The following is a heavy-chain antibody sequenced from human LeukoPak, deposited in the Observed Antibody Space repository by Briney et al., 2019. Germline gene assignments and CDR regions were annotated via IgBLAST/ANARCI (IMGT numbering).Heavy chain of an antibody. CDR3: ARHGDKGFGY. CDR2: IFYSGST. D-gene: IGHD4-17*01. CDR1: GGSINSYY. V-gene: IGHV4-59*07. J-gene: IGHJ4*02. Sequence: SDTLSLTCTVSGGSINSYYWSWIRQPPGKGLEWIGYIFYSGSTNYNPSLKSRVTISVDTSKNQFSLKLSSVIAADTAIYYCARHGDKGFGYWGQGTLVTVSS.